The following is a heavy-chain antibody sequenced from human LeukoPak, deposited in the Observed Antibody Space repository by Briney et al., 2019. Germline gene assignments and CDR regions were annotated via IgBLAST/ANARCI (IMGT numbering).Heavy chain of an antibody. CDR3: AREYSYDSSGYYGPLWY. CDR2: IIPILGTA. V-gene: IGHV1-69*06. D-gene: IGHD3-22*01. Sequence: ASVKVSCKAAGGTFSSYAISWVRQAPGQGLEWMGGIIPILGTANYAQKFQGRVTITADKSTTTAYMELSSLRSADTAVYYCAREYSYDSSGYYGPLWYWGQGTLATVSS. CDR1: GGTFSSYA. J-gene: IGHJ4*02.